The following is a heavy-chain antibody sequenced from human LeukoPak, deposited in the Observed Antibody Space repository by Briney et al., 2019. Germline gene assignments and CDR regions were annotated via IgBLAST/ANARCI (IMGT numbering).Heavy chain of an antibody. V-gene: IGHV3-53*01. CDR3: AETSYDYVWGSYRYNAFDI. CDR2: IYSGGST. J-gene: IGHJ3*02. D-gene: IGHD3-16*02. Sequence: PGGSLRLSCAASGFTVSSNYMSWVRQAPGKGLEWVSVIYSGGSTYYADSVKGRFTISRDNSKNTLYLQMNSLRAEDTAVYYCAETSYDYVWGSYRYNAFDIWGQGTMVTVSS. CDR1: GFTVSSNY.